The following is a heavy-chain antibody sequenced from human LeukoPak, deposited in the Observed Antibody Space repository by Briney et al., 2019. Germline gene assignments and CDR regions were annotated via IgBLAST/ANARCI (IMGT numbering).Heavy chain of an antibody. J-gene: IGHJ3*01. CDR2: INSDGSEG. Sequence: GGSLRLSCAVSGFTFSGFWMSWSRQAPGKGLEWVASINSDGSEGYYADVVKGRFTISRDNAKNSLYLQINSLRAEDTAVYYCARSSYSSSSSVWGQGTMVTVSS. V-gene: IGHV3-7*03. CDR1: GFTFSGFW. D-gene: IGHD6-6*01. CDR3: ARSSYSSSSSV.